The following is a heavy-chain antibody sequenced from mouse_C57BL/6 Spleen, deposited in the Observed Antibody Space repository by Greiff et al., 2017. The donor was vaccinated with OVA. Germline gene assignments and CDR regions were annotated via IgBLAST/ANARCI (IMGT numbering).Heavy chain of an antibody. CDR2: ISSGSSTI. V-gene: IGHV5-17*01. CDR1: GFTFSDYG. J-gene: IGHJ4*01. CDR3: ARCYYGNYDYYAMDY. D-gene: IGHD2-1*01. Sequence: DVMLVESGGGLVKPGGSLKLSCAASGFTFSDYGMHWVRQAPEKGLEWVAYISSGSSTIYYADTVKGRFTISRDNAKNTLFLQMTSLRSEDTAMYYCARCYYGNYDYYAMDYWGQGTSVTVSS.